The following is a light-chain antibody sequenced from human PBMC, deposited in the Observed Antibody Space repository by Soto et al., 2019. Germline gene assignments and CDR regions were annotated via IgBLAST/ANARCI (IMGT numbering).Light chain of an antibody. CDR1: QSVSSNY. CDR3: QHYSSQT. Sequence: EVVLTQSPGTLSLSPGERATLSCRASQSVSSNYLAWYQQRPGQAPRLLIYGASSRATGIPDRFSGSGSGTDFTLNIRRLEPEDSAVYFCQHYSSQTFGQGTKVEIK. V-gene: IGKV3-20*01. CDR2: GAS. J-gene: IGKJ1*01.